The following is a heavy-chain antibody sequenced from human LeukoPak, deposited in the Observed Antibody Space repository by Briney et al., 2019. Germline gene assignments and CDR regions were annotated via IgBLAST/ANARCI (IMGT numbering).Heavy chain of an antibody. V-gene: IGHV4-59*01. J-gene: IGHJ6*03. Sequence: SETLSLTCTVSGGSISSYYWSWIRQLPGKGLEWIGYIYYSGSTNYNPSLKSRVTISVDTSKNQFSLKLSSVTAADTAVYYCARENTMVRGPYYMDVWGKGTTVTVSS. D-gene: IGHD3-10*01. CDR1: GGSISSYY. CDR2: IYYSGST. CDR3: ARENTMVRGPYYMDV.